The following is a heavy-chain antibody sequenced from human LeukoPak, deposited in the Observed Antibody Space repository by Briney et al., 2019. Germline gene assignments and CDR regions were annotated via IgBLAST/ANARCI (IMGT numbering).Heavy chain of an antibody. CDR3: ASLGYCSSTSCYSHWFDP. CDR2: ISSSSSTI. D-gene: IGHD2-2*01. CDR1: GFTFSSYS. V-gene: IGHV3-48*01. J-gene: IGHJ5*02. Sequence: PGGSLRLSCAASGFTFSSYSMNWVRQAPGKGLEWVSYISSSSSTIYYADSVKGRFTSSRDNAKNSLYLQMNSLRAEDTAVYYCASLGYCSSTSCYSHWFDPWGQGTLVTVSS.